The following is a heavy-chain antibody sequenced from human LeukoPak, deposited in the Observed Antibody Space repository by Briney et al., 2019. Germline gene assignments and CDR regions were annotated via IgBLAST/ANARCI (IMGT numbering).Heavy chain of an antibody. J-gene: IGHJ5*02. CDR1: GYTFTTYG. D-gene: IGHD6-6*01. V-gene: IGHV1-18*01. CDR2: ISAYNGNT. CDR3: ARDLIAVRPGWFDP. Sequence: EASVKVSCKASGYTFTTYGISWVRQAPGQELEWMGWISAYNGNTNYAQQFQGRVTMTTDTSMSTAYMELRSLRSDDTAVYYCARDLIAVRPGWFDPWGQGSLVTVSS.